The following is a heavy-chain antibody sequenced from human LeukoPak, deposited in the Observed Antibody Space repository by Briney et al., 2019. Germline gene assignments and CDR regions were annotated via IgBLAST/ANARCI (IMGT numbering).Heavy chain of an antibody. CDR3: ARRDPDSEGVDV. V-gene: IGHV4-4*02. J-gene: IGHJ6*02. CDR2: IYHSGST. Sequence: SETLSLTCAVSGGSISSSNWWSWVRQPPGKGLEWIGEIYHSGSTNYNPSPKSRVTISVDKSKNQFSLKLSSETAADTAVYYCARRDPDSEGVDVWGQGTTATVSS. CDR1: GGSISSSNW. D-gene: IGHD1-26*01.